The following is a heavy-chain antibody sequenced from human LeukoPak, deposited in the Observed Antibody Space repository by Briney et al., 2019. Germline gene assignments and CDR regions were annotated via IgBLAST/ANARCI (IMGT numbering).Heavy chain of an antibody. J-gene: IGHJ4*02. D-gene: IGHD3-10*01. Sequence: PSETLSLTCTVSGYSINSGYYWGWIRQPPGKGLEWIGNIYHSERTHYNPSLKSRVTISVDTSKNQFSLKLSSVTAADTAVYYCTRGGGGSGTYYEYYFDYWGQGILVTVSS. CDR3: TRGGGGSGTYYEYYFDY. V-gene: IGHV4-38-2*02. CDR2: IYHSERT. CDR1: GYSINSGYY.